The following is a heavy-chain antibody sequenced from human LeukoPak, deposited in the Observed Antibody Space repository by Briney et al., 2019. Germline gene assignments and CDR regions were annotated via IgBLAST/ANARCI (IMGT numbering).Heavy chain of an antibody. V-gene: IGHV3-21*04. CDR1: GFTFSSYS. CDR2: ISSSTTYI. CDR3: ARDGMSTGWDFDY. J-gene: IGHJ4*02. D-gene: IGHD6-19*01. Sequence: GGSLRLSCAASGFTFSSYSMNWVRQAPGEGLEWVSSISSSTTYIYYADSVKGRFTISRDNAKNSLYLQMNSLRVEDTAVYYCARDGMSTGWDFDYWGQGTLVTVSS.